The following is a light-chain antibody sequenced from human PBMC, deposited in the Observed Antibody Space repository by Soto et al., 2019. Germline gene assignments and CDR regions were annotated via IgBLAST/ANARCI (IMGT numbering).Light chain of an antibody. CDR1: LSVSSY. CDR2: DAS. CDR3: QPRRNWPPS. V-gene: IGKV3-11*01. J-gene: IGKJ4*01. Sequence: EIVLTQSPATLSFSPEERANLFCRASLSVSSYLPRHQQRTGQAPRLLNYDASKRATGTPAKFSGSASGTYFTLTISTLEPEDCAVYYCQPRRNWPPSFGGGNKVEIK.